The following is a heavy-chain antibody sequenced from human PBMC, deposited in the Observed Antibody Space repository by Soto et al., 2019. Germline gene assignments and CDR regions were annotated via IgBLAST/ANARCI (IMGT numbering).Heavy chain of an antibody. CDR3: ARVRLPRIAAAGTLYYYGMDV. D-gene: IGHD6-13*01. V-gene: IGHV1-3*01. Sequence: ASVKVSCKXSGYTFTSYAMHWVRQAPGQRLEWMGWINAGNGNTKYSQKFQGRVTITRDTSASTAYMELSSLRSEDTAVYYCARVRLPRIAAAGTLYYYGMDVWGQGTTVTVSS. CDR2: INAGNGNT. J-gene: IGHJ6*02. CDR1: GYTFTSYA.